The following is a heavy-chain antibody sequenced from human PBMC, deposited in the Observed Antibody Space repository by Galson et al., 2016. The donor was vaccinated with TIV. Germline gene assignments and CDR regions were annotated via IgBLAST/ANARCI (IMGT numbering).Heavy chain of an antibody. CDR2: FDPEAGRT. CDR3: ATVAWFPGLSLDS. Sequence: SVKVSCKVSGYTLSEIAMHWVRQAPGEGLEWVGGFDPEAGRTIYAQKFHGRVTVTEGTATDTAYMELSNLRSDDTAVYYCATVAWFPGLSLDSWGQGTLVIVSS. V-gene: IGHV1-24*01. J-gene: IGHJ4*02. CDR1: GYTLSEIA. D-gene: IGHD3-22*01.